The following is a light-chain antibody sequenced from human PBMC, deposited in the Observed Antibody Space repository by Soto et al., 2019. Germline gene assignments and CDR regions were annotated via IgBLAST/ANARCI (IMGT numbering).Light chain of an antibody. CDR1: SSDVGGYSY. J-gene: IGLJ1*01. V-gene: IGLV2-8*01. Sequence: QSVLTQPPSASGSPGQSVTISGTGTSSDVGGYSYVSWYQQHPGKAPKLVIYEVSKRPSGVPDRFSGSKSGNTASLTVSGLQAEDEADYYCSSYAGSNNFGVFGTGTKVTVL. CDR2: EVS. CDR3: SSYAGSNNFGV.